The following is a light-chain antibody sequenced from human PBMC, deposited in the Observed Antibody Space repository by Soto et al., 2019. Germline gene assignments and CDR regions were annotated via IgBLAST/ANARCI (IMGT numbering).Light chain of an antibody. J-gene: IGLJ2*01. CDR2: EVN. CDR1: RSDVGDYNY. Sequence: QSALTQPPSASVSPGQSVTISCTGTRSDVGDYNYVSWYQQHPGKAPKLIIYEVNKRPSGVPDRFSGSKSGNTASLSVSGLQADDGADYYCSSYAGSNNLEVFGGGTKLTVL. CDR3: SSYAGSNNLEV. V-gene: IGLV2-8*01.